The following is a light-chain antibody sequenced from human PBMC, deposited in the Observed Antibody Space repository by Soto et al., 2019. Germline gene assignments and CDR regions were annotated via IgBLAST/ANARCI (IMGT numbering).Light chain of an antibody. CDR1: TSDVGSSNL. Sequence: QSALTQPASVSGSPGQSITITCTGTTSDVGSSNLVSWYQQHPGKAPELMIYEVTKRPSGVSNRFSGTKSGNTASLTISGLQAEDEADYHCCSYAGTSAYVAFGGGTKVTVL. V-gene: IGLV2-23*02. J-gene: IGLJ2*01. CDR2: EVT. CDR3: CSYAGTSAYVA.